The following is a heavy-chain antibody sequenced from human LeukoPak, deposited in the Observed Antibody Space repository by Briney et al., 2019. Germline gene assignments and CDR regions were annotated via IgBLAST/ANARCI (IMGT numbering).Heavy chain of an antibody. CDR2: IYYSGST. J-gene: IGHJ5*02. CDR1: GGSISSSNYY. CDR3: ARRFSYYYDSSGYLNWFDP. Sequence: SETLSLTCSVSGGSISSSNYYWGWIRQAPGKGLEWIGNIYYSGSTYYNPSLKSRVTISVDTSKNQFSLKLSSVTAADTAVYYCARRFSYYYDSSGYLNWFDPWGQGTLVTVSS. D-gene: IGHD3-22*01. V-gene: IGHV4-39*01.